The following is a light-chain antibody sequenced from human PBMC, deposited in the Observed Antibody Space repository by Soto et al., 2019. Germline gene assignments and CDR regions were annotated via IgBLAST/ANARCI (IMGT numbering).Light chain of an antibody. V-gene: IGKV3-15*01. J-gene: IGKJ4*01. CDR3: QHYHNWPPLLT. Sequence: EVVMTQSPATLSVSPGERATLSCRASQSISSNVAWYQQKPGQAPRLLIFRSYTRASSVPARFSGSGSGTEFTLTISSLQSEDFAVYYCQHYHNWPPLLTFGGGTKVEIK. CDR1: QSISSN. CDR2: RSY.